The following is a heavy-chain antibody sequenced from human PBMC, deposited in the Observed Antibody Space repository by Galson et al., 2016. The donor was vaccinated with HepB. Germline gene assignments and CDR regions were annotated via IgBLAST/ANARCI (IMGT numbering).Heavy chain of an antibody. CDR2: INDDRSAT. J-gene: IGHJ4*02. D-gene: IGHD2/OR15-2a*01. V-gene: IGHV3-7*03. CDR1: GFTSSSYW. CDR3: AKDPFISPWDY. Sequence: AASGFTSSSYWMVWFRQPPGEGREWVANINDDRSATNYVASVKGRFTISRDNVKNSLYLQMNSLRVEDTSVYFCAKDPFISPWDYWGLGTLVTVSA.